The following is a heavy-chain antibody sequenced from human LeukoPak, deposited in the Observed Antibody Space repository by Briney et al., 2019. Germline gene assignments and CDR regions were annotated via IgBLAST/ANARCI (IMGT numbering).Heavy chain of an antibody. J-gene: IGHJ4*02. Sequence: PEASAKVSCKASGHTFTGYYMHWVRQAPGQGLEWMGRIILNGGATSYAQKFQGRVTLTRDTSISTAYMELIRQTSDDTAVYYCATDGGNHNFDYWGQGTLVTVSS. CDR1: GHTFTGYY. CDR3: ATDGGNHNFDY. D-gene: IGHD1-14*01. V-gene: IGHV1-2*06. CDR2: IILNGGAT.